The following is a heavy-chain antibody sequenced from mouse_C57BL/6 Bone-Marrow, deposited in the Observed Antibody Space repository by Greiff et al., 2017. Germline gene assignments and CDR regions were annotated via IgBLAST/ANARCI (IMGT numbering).Heavy chain of an antibody. J-gene: IGHJ2*01. Sequence: QVQLTESGAELVRPGASVTLSCKASGYTFTDYEMHWVKQTPVHGLEWIGSIDPETGGTAYNQKFKGKAILTADKSSSTAYMELRSLTSEDSAVYYCTTYDSYYFDYWGQGTTLTVSS. V-gene: IGHV1-15*01. CDR3: TTYDSYYFDY. CDR2: IDPETGGT. CDR1: GYTFTDYE. D-gene: IGHD2-4*01.